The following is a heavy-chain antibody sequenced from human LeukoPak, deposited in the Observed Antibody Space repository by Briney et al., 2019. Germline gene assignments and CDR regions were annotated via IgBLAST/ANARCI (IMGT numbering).Heavy chain of an antibody. V-gene: IGHV4-34*01. CDR1: GGSFSGYY. Sequence: YPSETLSLTCAVYGGSFSGYYWSWIRQPPGKGLEWIGEINHSGSTNYNPSLKSRVTISVDTSKNQFSLKLSSVTAADTAVYYCARVGSRIAVAHIDYWGQRTLVTVSS. CDR3: ARVGSRIAVAHIDY. CDR2: INHSGST. D-gene: IGHD6-19*01. J-gene: IGHJ4*02.